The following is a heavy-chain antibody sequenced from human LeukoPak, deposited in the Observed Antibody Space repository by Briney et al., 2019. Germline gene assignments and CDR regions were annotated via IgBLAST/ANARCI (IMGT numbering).Heavy chain of an antibody. D-gene: IGHD3-9*01. Sequence: SETLSLTCAVYGGPFSGYYWSWIRQPPGKGLEWIGEINHSGSTNYNPSLKSRVTISVDTSKNQFSLKLSSVTAADTAVYYCAREEKHYDILTGYYKNDAFDIWGQGTMVTVSS. CDR2: INHSGST. CDR1: GGPFSGYY. V-gene: IGHV4-34*01. CDR3: AREEKHYDILTGYYKNDAFDI. J-gene: IGHJ3*02.